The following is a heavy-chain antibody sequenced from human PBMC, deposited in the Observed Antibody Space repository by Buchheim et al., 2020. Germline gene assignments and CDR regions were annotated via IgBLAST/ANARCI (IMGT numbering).Heavy chain of an antibody. CDR3: AKAPIRGADF. J-gene: IGHJ5*01. D-gene: IGHD3-10*01. V-gene: IGHV3-23*01. CDR2: ISGSGETT. CDR1: GFTSSAFA. Sequence: EVQLLESGGDLVQPGGSLRLSCAASGFTSSAFAMSWVRQAPGKGLEWVSFISGSGETTYYADSVMGRFTISRDNSKKILYLQMDSLRADDTATYYCAKAPIRGADFWGQGTL.